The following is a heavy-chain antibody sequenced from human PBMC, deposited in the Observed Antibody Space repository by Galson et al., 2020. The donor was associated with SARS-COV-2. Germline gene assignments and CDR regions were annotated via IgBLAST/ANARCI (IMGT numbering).Heavy chain of an antibody. V-gene: IGHV4-61*02. Sequence: SETLSLTCTVSGGSISSGSYYWSWIRQPAGKGLEWIGRIYTSGSTNYNPSLKSRVTISVDTSKNQFSLKLSSVTAADTAVYYCARDDNYYDSSGEGSGFDYWGQGTLVTVSS. J-gene: IGHJ4*02. CDR2: IYTSGST. D-gene: IGHD3-22*01. CDR1: GGSISSGSYY. CDR3: ARDDNYYDSSGEGSGFDY.